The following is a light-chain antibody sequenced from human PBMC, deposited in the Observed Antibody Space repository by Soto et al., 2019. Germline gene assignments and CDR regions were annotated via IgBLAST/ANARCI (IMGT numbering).Light chain of an antibody. Sequence: QAVVTQPPSASGTPGQRVTISCSGSSSNIGSNYVYWYQQLPGTAPKLLIYRNNQRPSGVPDRFSGSKSGTSASLAISGLRSEDEADYYCCSYAGGYVFEVIFGGGTKLTVL. CDR1: SSNIGSNY. CDR3: CSYAGGYVFEVI. CDR2: RNN. J-gene: IGLJ2*01. V-gene: IGLV1-47*01.